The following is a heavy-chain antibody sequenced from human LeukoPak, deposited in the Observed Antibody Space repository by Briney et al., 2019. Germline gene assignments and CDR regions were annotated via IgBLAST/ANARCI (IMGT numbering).Heavy chain of an antibody. CDR2: ISRSGSTK. D-gene: IGHD3-16*01. CDR3: TRDRFYVWFDP. Sequence: GGSLRLSCAASGFTFSDYNMRWIRQAPGKGLEWVSSISRSGSTKYYADSVKGRFTISRDDSKSIAYLQMNSLKTEDTAVYYCTRDRFYVWFDPWGQGTLVTVSS. CDR1: GFTFSDYN. V-gene: IGHV3-11*01. J-gene: IGHJ5*02.